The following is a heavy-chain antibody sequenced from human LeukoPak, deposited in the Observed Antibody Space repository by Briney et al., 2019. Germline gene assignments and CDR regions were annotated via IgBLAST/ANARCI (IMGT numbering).Heavy chain of an antibody. CDR1: GFTFSSYA. CDR2: ISDSGGST. Sequence: GGSLRLSCAASGFTFSSYAMSWVRQAPGKGLEWVSAISDSGGSTYYTDSVKGRFTISRDNSKNTLYLQMNSLRAEDTAVYYCAKAYSSGWSFDYWGQGTLVTVSS. D-gene: IGHD6-19*01. J-gene: IGHJ4*02. V-gene: IGHV3-23*01. CDR3: AKAYSSGWSFDY.